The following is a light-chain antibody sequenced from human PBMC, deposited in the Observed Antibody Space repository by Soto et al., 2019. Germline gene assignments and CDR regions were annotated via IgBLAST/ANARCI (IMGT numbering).Light chain of an antibody. J-gene: IGKJ2*01. Sequence: DIQMTQSPSTLSASVGDRVTITCRASQSINIWLAWYQQKPGKAPKLLIYKASSLKSGVPSRFSGSVSGTEFTLTISSLQPDDFATYCCQLYDTNSSFGQGTKLEIK. V-gene: IGKV1-5*03. CDR2: KAS. CDR1: QSINIW. CDR3: QLYDTNSS.